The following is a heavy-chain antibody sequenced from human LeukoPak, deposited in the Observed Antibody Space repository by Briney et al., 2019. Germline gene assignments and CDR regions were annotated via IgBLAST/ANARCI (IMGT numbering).Heavy chain of an antibody. CDR1: GFTFSSYG. D-gene: IGHD3-22*01. J-gene: IGHJ3*02. V-gene: IGHV3-33*01. CDR3: EGTLEHYDSSGYHDAFDI. Sequence: PGGSLRLSCAASGFTFSSYGMHWVRQAPGKGLEWVAVIWYDGSNKYYADSVKGRFTISRDNSKNTLYLQMNSLRAEDTAVYYCEGTLEHYDSSGYHDAFDIWGQGTMVTVSS. CDR2: IWYDGSNK.